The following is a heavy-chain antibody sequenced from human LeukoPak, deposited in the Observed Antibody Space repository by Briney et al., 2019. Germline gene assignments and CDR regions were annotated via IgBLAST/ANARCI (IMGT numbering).Heavy chain of an antibody. V-gene: IGHV1-18*01. J-gene: IGHJ4*02. CDR1: GYTFTSYG. CDR3: ARVWYYYDSSGCYYFDY. D-gene: IGHD3-22*01. Sequence: GASVKVSCKASGYTFTSYGISWVRQAPGQGLEWMGWISAYNGNTNYAQKLQGRVTMTTDTSTSTAYMELRSLRSDDTAVYYCARVWYYYDSSGCYYFDYWGQGTLVTVSS. CDR2: ISAYNGNT.